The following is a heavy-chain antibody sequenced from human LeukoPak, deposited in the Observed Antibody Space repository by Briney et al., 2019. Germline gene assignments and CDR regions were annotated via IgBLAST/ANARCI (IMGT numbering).Heavy chain of an antibody. D-gene: IGHD5-24*01. V-gene: IGHV1-2*02. Sequence: ASVTVSCKASGYNFIVYYIYWMRQAPGQRLEYMGWISANSGSTNYAENFQGRVSMTRDTSISTVYMELSRLRFDDTAVYYCARAMSGDVTDYWGQGTLVTVSS. CDR1: GYNFIVYY. J-gene: IGHJ4*02. CDR3: ARAMSGDVTDY. CDR2: ISANSGST.